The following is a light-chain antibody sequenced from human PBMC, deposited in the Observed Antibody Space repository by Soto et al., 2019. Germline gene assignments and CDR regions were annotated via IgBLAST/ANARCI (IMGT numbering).Light chain of an antibody. Sequence: EIVLTQSPGTLSLSPGKRATLSCRASQSISSSYLAWYQQRPGQAPRLLIYGASSRATGIPDRFSGSGSGTDFTLTISRLEPEDFAVYYCQQYVSSPFTFGPGTKVDIK. CDR1: QSISSSY. CDR3: QQYVSSPFT. CDR2: GAS. J-gene: IGKJ3*01. V-gene: IGKV3-20*01.